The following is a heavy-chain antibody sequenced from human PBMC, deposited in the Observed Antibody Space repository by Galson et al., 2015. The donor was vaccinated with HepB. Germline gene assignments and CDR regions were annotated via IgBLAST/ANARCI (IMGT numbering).Heavy chain of an antibody. V-gene: IGHV3-23*01. D-gene: IGHD6-19*01. J-gene: IGHJ4*02. CDR1: GFTFSSYA. CDR2: TSGSGGST. CDR3: AKRYSSGWYYFDY. Sequence: SLRLSCAASGFTFSSYAMSWVRQAPGKGLEWVSATSGSGGSTYYADSVKGRFTISRDNSRNTLYLQMNSLRAEDTAVYYCAKRYSSGWYYFDYWGQGTLVTVSS.